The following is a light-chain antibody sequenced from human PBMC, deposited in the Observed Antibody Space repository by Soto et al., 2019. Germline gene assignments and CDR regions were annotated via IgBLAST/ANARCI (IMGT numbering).Light chain of an antibody. CDR1: SSDVGGYNY. J-gene: IGLJ1*01. CDR3: NSYAGSHNFYV. Sequence: QSVLTQPPSASGSPGQSVTISCTGTSSDVGGYNYVSWYQQHPGKAPKLMIYEVSKRPSGVPDRFSGSKSGNTASLTVSGLQAEGEADSCCNSYAGSHNFYVFGTGTKVTVL. V-gene: IGLV2-8*01. CDR2: EVS.